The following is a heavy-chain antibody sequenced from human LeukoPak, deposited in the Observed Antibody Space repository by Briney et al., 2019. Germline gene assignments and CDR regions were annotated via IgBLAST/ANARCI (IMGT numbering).Heavy chain of an antibody. J-gene: IGHJ4*02. D-gene: IGHD2-21*02. CDR2: IKQDGSDK. Sequence: GGSLRLSCAASGITFSNYWMKWVRQAPGKGLEWLATIKQDGSDKFYVDSVKGRFTISRDNAGNSLFLQMNSLRAEDTAVYHCATYHNTLTAKRSYYWGQGTLVTVSS. V-gene: IGHV3-7*03. CDR1: GITFSNYW. CDR3: ATYHNTLTAKRSYY.